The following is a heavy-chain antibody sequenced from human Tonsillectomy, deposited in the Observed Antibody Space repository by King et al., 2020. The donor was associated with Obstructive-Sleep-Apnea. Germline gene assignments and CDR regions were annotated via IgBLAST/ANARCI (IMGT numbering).Heavy chain of an antibody. CDR2: IKEDGSEK. V-gene: IGHV3-7*01. Sequence: AQLVESGGGLVQPGGSLRLSCAASGFSFSNYWMGWVREAPGKGLEWVANIKEDGSEKHYVDSVKGRFTISRDNAENSLYLQMNSLRAEDTAVYYCATTRGSVAYDYWGQGTLVTVSS. D-gene: IGHD2-15*01. J-gene: IGHJ4*02. CDR3: ATTRGSVAYDY. CDR1: GFSFSNYW.